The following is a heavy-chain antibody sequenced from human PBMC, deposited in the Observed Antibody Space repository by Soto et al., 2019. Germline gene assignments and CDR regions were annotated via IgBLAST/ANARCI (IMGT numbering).Heavy chain of an antibody. D-gene: IGHD3-10*01. J-gene: IGHJ6*02. CDR2: ISYDGSSK. CDR1: GFTFSSYG. V-gene: IGHV3-30*18. Sequence: QVQLGESGGGVVQPGRSLRLSCAASGFTFSSYGMHWVRQAPGKGLEWVAVISYDGSSKYYADSVKGRFTISRDNSKNTLYLQMNSLRTEDTAVYYCAKSRGSGNNGMDVWGQGTTVTVSS. CDR3: AKSRGSGNNGMDV.